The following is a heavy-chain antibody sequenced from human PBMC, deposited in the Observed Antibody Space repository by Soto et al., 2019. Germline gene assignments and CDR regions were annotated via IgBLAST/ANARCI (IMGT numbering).Heavy chain of an antibody. Sequence: GGSLRLSCATSGFTFSNYGIHWVRQAPGKGLEWVAVKWFFASGGNEYYADSVKVRFSISRDDSKQTAHLEMKSLRAEDAAVYYRGRGPYRGAPYDMDLWGQGTQVTVSS. CDR2: KWFFASGGNE. D-gene: IGHD1-26*01. CDR1: GFTFSNYG. J-gene: IGHJ4*02. CDR3: GRGPYRGAPYDMDL. V-gene: IGHV3-33*01.